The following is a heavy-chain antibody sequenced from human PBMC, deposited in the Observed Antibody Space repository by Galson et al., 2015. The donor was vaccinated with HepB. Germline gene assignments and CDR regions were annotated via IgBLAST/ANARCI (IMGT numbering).Heavy chain of an antibody. CDR1: GDSVSSHSAA. CDR2: TYYRSKWYN. D-gene: IGHD5-18*01. J-gene: IGHJ5*02. Sequence: CAISGDSVSSHSAAWNWIRQSPSRGLEWLGRTYYRSKWYNDYAVSVKSRITINPDTSKNQFSLRLNSVTPEDTAVYYCAREVAMVKKRWFDPWGQGTLVTVSS. CDR3: AREVAMVKKRWFDP. V-gene: IGHV6-1*01.